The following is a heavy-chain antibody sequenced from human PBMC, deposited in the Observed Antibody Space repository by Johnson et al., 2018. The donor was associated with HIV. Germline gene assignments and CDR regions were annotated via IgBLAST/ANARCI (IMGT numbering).Heavy chain of an antibody. CDR3: ARDSSNSFRFEMYAFDI. CDR1: GFTFSSNP. Sequence: QVQLVESGGGVVQPGRSLRLSCAASGFTFSSNPMHWVRQAPGKGLEWVAVMSYDGINKYYADYVKGRFTISRDNSKNTLYLQMNSLRPEDTDVYYCARDSSNSFRFEMYAFDIWGQGTMVTVSS. J-gene: IGHJ3*02. CDR2: MSYDGINK. V-gene: IGHV3-30-3*01. D-gene: IGHD6-6*01.